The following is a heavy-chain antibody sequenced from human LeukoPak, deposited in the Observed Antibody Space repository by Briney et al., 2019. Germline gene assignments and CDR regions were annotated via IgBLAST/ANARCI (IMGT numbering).Heavy chain of an antibody. J-gene: IGHJ4*02. D-gene: IGHD6-19*01. Sequence: GESLKISCKGSGYSFTSYWIGWVRQMPGKGLEWMGIIYPGHSDIRYSPSFQGQVTISADKSISTAYLQWTSLKASDTAIYYCARLSIAVSGDFDYWGRGTLVTVSS. CDR2: IYPGHSDI. CDR1: GYSFTSYW. CDR3: ARLSIAVSGDFDY. V-gene: IGHV5-51*01.